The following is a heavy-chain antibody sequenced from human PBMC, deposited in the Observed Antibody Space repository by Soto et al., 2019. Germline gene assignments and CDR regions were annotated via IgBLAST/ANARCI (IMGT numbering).Heavy chain of an antibody. Sequence: QVQLVQSGAEVKKPGSSVKVSCKASGGTFSSYAISWVRQAPGQGLEWMGGIIPIFGTANYAQKFQGRVTITADEPTRTANRERSSLRSEDTDVYCCGREGRSWYGRVFDYWGQGTLVPVSS. CDR3: GREGRSWYGRVFDY. V-gene: IGHV1-69*12. J-gene: IGHJ4*02. CDR2: IIPIFGTA. D-gene: IGHD6-13*01. CDR1: GGTFSSYA.